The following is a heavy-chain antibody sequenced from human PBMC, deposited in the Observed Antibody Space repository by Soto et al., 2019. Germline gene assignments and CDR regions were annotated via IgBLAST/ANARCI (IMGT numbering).Heavy chain of an antibody. J-gene: IGHJ6*02. Sequence: QVQLVQSGAEVKKPGSSVKVSCKASGGTFSTYAISWVRQAPGQGLEWMGGIIPIFGTADYAQKFQGRVTITADEYTSTAYMELSSLRSQDTAVYYCARHPGRPYYYYGMDVWGQGTTVTVSS. CDR2: IIPIFGTA. V-gene: IGHV1-69*12. D-gene: IGHD2-15*01. CDR1: GGTFSTYA. CDR3: ARHPGRPYYYYGMDV.